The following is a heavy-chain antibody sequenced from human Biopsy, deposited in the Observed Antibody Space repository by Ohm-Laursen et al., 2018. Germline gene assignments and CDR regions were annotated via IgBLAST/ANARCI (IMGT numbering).Heavy chain of an antibody. Sequence: ASVKVSCNAPGYTFTNYNVNWVRQATGQGLEWMGWMNPNSGNTGYAQKFQGRVTMTRNTSISTAYMELSSLTSVDTAVYYCARDFNYDGGGSFNFDYWGQGTLVTVSS. CDR2: MNPNSGNT. D-gene: IGHD3-22*01. V-gene: IGHV1-8*01. CDR3: ARDFNYDGGGSFNFDY. J-gene: IGHJ4*02. CDR1: GYTFTNYN.